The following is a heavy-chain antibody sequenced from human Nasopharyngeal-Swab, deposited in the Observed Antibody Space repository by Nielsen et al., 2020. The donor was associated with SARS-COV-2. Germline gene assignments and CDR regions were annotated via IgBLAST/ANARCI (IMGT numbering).Heavy chain of an antibody. CDR2: MSYDGRNK. CDR1: GFTFSSYG. Sequence: GESLKISCAASGFTFSSYGMHWVRQAPGKGLEWVAVMSYDGRNKYYADSVKGRFTISRDNSKNTLYLQMNSLRAEDTAVYYCARDKYYYGMDVWGQGTTVTVSS. J-gene: IGHJ6*02. CDR3: ARDKYYYGMDV. V-gene: IGHV3-30*03.